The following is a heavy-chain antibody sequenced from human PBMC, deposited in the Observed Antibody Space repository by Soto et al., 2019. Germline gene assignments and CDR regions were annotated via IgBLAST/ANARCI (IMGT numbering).Heavy chain of an antibody. J-gene: IGHJ4*02. V-gene: IGHV4-34*01. CDR1: GGSLSGYY. D-gene: IGHD5-12*01. CDR3: ARGQEGVVATH. Sequence: QVQLQQWGAGLLKPSETLSLNCAVTGGSLSGYYWSWIRQPPGKGLERIGEVKDGGHTNYSPSLRGRVTISSDTSNKPFSLRLNSVTAADTGVYYCARGQEGVVATHWDQGSLVTVSS. CDR2: VKDGGHT.